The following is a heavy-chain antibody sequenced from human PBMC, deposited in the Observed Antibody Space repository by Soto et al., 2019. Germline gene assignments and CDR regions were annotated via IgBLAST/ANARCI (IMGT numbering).Heavy chain of an antibody. D-gene: IGHD6-6*01. V-gene: IGHV3-15*01. CDR2: IKSKTDGGTT. CDR1: GFTFSNAW. CDR3: TTDAGIAARSYYYYGMDV. Sequence: EVQLVESGGGLVKPGGSLRLSCAASGFTFSNAWMSWVRQAPGKRLEWVGRIKSKTDGGTTDYAAPVKGRFTISRDDSKNTLDLQMNSLKTEDAAVYYCTTDAGIAARSYYYYGMDVWCQGTTITVSS. J-gene: IGHJ6*02.